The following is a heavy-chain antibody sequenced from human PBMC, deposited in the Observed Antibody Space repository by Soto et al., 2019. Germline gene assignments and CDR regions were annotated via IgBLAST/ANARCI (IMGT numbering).Heavy chain of an antibody. Sequence: QVQLVQSGDEVKKPGASVKVSCKASGYIFVNYGIAWVRQAPGQGLEWMGWISPYTGNTHSATKVQGRLTMTTDTSTSTDYMDLGSLTPHDTAVYYCVMVDNYVTPTPQDVWGQGTTVTVSS. CDR2: ISPYTGNT. V-gene: IGHV1-18*01. D-gene: IGHD3-16*01. CDR3: VMVDNYVTPTPQDV. J-gene: IGHJ6*02. CDR1: GYIFVNYG.